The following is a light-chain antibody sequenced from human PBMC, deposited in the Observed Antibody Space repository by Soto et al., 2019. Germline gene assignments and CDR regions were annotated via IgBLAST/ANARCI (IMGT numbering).Light chain of an antibody. J-gene: IGKJ4*01. CDR2: GAS. CDR1: QNISNY. V-gene: IGKV3-20*01. CDR3: QQYGSSPGT. Sequence: IVLTQSPATLSLSPGKRATLSCRASQNISNYLIWYQQKPGQAPRLLIYGASSRATGIPDRFSGSGSGTDFTLTISRLEPEDFAVYYCQQYGSSPGTFGGGTKVDI.